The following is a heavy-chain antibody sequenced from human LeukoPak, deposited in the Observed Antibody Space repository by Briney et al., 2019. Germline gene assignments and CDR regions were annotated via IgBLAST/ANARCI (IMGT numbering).Heavy chain of an antibody. V-gene: IGHV4-38-2*02. Sequence: SETLSLTCTVSGYSISSGYYWGWIRQPPGKGLEWIGNFYHSGSTYYNPSLNSRVTISIDTSKNQFSLKLNSVTAADTAVYYCARTMRGDFWSNYSYYFYYYMDVWGKGTTVTVSS. J-gene: IGHJ6*03. CDR2: FYHSGST. CDR1: GYSISSGYY. D-gene: IGHD3-3*01. CDR3: ARTMRGDFWSNYSYYFYYYMDV.